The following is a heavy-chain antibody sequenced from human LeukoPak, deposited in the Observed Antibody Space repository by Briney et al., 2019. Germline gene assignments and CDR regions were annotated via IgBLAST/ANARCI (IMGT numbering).Heavy chain of an antibody. CDR1: GGTFSSYA. Sequence: SVKVSCKASGGTFSSYAISWVRQAPGQGLEWMGGIIPIFGTANYAQKFQGRVTITADESTSTAYMELSSLRSEDTAVYYCARDPLNRRWGSYHFDYWGQGTLVTVSS. CDR2: IIPIFGTA. J-gene: IGHJ4*02. D-gene: IGHD1-14*01. CDR3: ARDPLNRRWGSYHFDY. V-gene: IGHV1-69*01.